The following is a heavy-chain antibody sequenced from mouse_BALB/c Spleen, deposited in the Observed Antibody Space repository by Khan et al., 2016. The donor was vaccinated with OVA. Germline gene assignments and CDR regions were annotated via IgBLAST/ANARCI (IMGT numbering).Heavy chain of an antibody. D-gene: IGHD4-1*02. V-gene: IGHV7-3*02. CDR3: AREQVGSDCDY. CDR2: IANKADDYRT. CDR1: GFTFTDYY. J-gene: IGHJ2*01. Sequence: EVELVESGGGLVQPGGSLRLSCATSGFTFTDYYMTWVRQPPGEALEWLGFIANKADDYRTAYSASVRGRFTISRYAPQYFLFLHMTTLRAEDSATYYCAREQVGSDCDYGGQGTTLTVAS.